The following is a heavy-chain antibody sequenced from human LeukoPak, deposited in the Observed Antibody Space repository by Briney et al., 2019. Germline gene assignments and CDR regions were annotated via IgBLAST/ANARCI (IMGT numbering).Heavy chain of an antibody. CDR1: GFTFSNYE. V-gene: IGHV3-48*03. Sequence: GGSLRLSCAASGFTFSNYEMNWVRQAPGKGLEWVSYISSSGSTIYYADSVKGRFTISRDNAKNSLYLQMNSLRAEDTAVYYCARDGFYGDYGLYYFDYWGQGTLVTVSS. CDR2: ISSSGSTI. J-gene: IGHJ4*02. CDR3: ARDGFYGDYGLYYFDY. D-gene: IGHD4-17*01.